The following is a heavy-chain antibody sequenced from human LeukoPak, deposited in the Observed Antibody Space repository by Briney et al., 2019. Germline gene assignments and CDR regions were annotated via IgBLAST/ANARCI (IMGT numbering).Heavy chain of an antibody. Sequence: GGPLRLSCSASGFTFSAYAMHWVRQAPGKGLEYVSAINSNGRSTYYADSVKGRFTISRDNSKNTVSLLMSSLRAEDTAVYYCARDFGRPGATNAFDIWGQGAVVTVSS. D-gene: IGHD1-26*01. J-gene: IGHJ3*02. CDR2: INSNGRST. CDR1: GFTFSAYA. V-gene: IGHV3-64D*09. CDR3: ARDFGRPGATNAFDI.